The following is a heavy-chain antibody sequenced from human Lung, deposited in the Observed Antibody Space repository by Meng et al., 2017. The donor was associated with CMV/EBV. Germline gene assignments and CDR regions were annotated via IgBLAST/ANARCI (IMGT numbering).Heavy chain of an antibody. V-gene: IGHV1-3*01. Sequence: QAQLVQSGAEVKKPGASVKVSCKASGYTFTSYAMHWVRQAPGQRLEWMGWINAGNGNTKYSQRFQGRVTITRDTSASTAYMELSSLRSEDTTVYYCARAGYDSSGYYPQPFDYWGQGTLVTVSS. D-gene: IGHD3-22*01. J-gene: IGHJ4*02. CDR3: ARAGYDSSGYYPQPFDY. CDR1: GYTFTSYA. CDR2: INAGNGNT.